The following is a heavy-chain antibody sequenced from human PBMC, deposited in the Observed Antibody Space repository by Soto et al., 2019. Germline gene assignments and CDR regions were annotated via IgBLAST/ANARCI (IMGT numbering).Heavy chain of an antibody. V-gene: IGHV3-30*03. J-gene: IGHJ4*02. CDR1: GFTFSDYK. CDR2: ISDDGSSK. Sequence: QVQLVESGGGVVQPRGSLRLSCAASGFTFSDYKIHWVRQAPGKGLEWVALISDDGSSKYFADSVKGRFTISRDNSKNTLFLQMTRLRTQDTALYYCAIESIRGDSSSWLAYWGQGTLVTVSS. D-gene: IGHD6-13*01. CDR3: AIESIRGDSSSWLAY.